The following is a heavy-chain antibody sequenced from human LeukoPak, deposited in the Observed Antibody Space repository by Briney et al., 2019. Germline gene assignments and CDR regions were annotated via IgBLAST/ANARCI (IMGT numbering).Heavy chain of an antibody. J-gene: IGHJ6*02. CDR2: ISYDGSNK. CDR3: AKGLSGYRYYYYGMDV. V-gene: IGHV3-30*18. CDR1: GFTFSSYG. Sequence: GGSLRLSCAASGFTFSSYGMHWVRQAPGKGLEWVAVISYDGSNKYYADSVKGRFTISRDNFKNTLYLQMNSLRAEDTAVYYCAKGLSGYRYYYYGMDVWGQGTTVTVSS. D-gene: IGHD3-3*01.